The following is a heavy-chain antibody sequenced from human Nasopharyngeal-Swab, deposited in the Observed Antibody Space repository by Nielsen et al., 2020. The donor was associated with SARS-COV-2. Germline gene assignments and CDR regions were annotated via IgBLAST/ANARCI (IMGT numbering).Heavy chain of an antibody. CDR1: GFTFSSYE. D-gene: IGHD5-18*01. V-gene: IGHV3-48*03. CDR3: AREGGDSYGSGGAFDI. CDR2: ISSSGSTI. J-gene: IGHJ3*02. Sequence: GGSLRLSCAASGFTFSSYEMNWVRQAPGKGLEWVSYISSSGSTIYYADSVKGRFTISRDNAKNSLYLQMNSLRAEDTAVYYCAREGGDSYGSGGAFDIWGQGTMVTVSS.